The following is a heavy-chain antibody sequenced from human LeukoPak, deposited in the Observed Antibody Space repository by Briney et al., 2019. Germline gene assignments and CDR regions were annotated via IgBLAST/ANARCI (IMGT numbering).Heavy chain of an antibody. Sequence: GGSLRLSCAASGFTFSSYAMHWVRQAPGKGLEWVAVISYDGSNKYYADSVKGRFTISRDNSRNTLYLQMNSLRAEDTAVYYCAREQNPWIQLWLPVYWGQGTLVTVS. D-gene: IGHD5-18*01. CDR3: AREQNPWIQLWLPVY. V-gene: IGHV3-30*04. J-gene: IGHJ4*02. CDR2: ISYDGSNK. CDR1: GFTFSSYA.